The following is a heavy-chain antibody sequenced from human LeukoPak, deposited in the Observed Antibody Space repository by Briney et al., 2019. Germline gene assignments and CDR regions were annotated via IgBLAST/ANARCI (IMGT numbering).Heavy chain of an antibody. CDR2: FDPEDGET. CDR1: GYTLTESS. Sequence: ASVKVSCKVSGYTLTESSMHWVRQAPGKGLEWMGGFDPEDGETIYAQKFQGRVTMTEDTSTDTAYMELSSLRSEDTAVYYCATRYCSGGSCPNYYYYYINVWGKGTTVTISS. CDR3: ATRYCSGGSCPNYYYYYINV. J-gene: IGHJ6*03. D-gene: IGHD2-15*01. V-gene: IGHV1-24*01.